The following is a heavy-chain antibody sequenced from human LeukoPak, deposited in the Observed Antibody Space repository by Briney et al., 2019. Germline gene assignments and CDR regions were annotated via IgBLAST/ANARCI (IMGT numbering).Heavy chain of an antibody. CDR2: INSNGGRT. Sequence: SGGSLRLSCSASGFTFKKYAMHWVRQAPGKGLEYVSAINSNGGRTYYADSVKGRFTISRDNSKNTLFLQMSSLRAEDTAVYYCVKDLYYDNSGYYSGAFDYWGQGTLVTVSS. V-gene: IGHV3-64D*06. CDR1: GFTFKKYA. CDR3: VKDLYYDNSGYYSGAFDY. J-gene: IGHJ4*02. D-gene: IGHD3-22*01.